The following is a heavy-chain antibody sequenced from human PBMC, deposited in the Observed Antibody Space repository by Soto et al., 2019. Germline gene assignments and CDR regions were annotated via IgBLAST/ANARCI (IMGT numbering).Heavy chain of an antibody. CDR1: GFTFNNYA. D-gene: IGHD3-22*01. V-gene: IGHV3-23*01. Sequence: PGGSLRLSCAAAGFTFNNYAMTWVRQAPVKGLEWVSSISVSGDSTYYAGSVKGRFTLSRDNSKNTLYLQMNSLRAEDTAVYYCVKRKADSACYESWGQGTLVTVSS. CDR3: VKRKADSACYES. J-gene: IGHJ5*02. CDR2: ISVSGDST.